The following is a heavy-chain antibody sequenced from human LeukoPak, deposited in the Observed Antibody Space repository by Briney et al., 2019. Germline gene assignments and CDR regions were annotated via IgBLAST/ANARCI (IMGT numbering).Heavy chain of an antibody. Sequence: PGGSLRLSCAASGFTFRSYSMNWVRQAPGKGLEWVSSISSSSSYIYYADSVKGRFTISRDNAKNSLYLQMNSLRAEDTAVYYCARDTEAIPEASSFDNWGQGTLVTVSS. J-gene: IGHJ4*01. CDR1: GFTFRSYS. V-gene: IGHV3-21*01. D-gene: IGHD2-2*02. CDR2: ISSSSSYI. CDR3: ARDTEAIPEASSFDN.